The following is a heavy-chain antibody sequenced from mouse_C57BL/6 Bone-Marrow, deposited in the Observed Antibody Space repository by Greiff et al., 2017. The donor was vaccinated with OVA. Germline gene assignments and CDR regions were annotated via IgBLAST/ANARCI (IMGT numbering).Heavy chain of an antibody. V-gene: IGHV7-3*01. CDR1: GFTFTDYY. D-gene: IGHD4-1*02. J-gene: IGHJ2*01. CDR2: IRNKANGYTS. Sequence: EVQVVESGGGLVQPGGSLSLSCAASGFTFTDYYMSWVRQPPGKALEWLGFIRNKANGYTSEHSVSVKGRFTISRDNSQSILYIRMNAVGAEDNATYYCASNWDDWGQGTTLTVSS. CDR3: ASNWDD.